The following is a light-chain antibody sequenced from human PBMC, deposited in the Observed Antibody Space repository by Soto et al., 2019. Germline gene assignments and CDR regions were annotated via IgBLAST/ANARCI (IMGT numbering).Light chain of an antibody. V-gene: IGKV3-15*01. CDR1: QSVGTD. J-gene: IGKJ3*01. CDR3: HQYNDWPRFT. CDR2: GAS. Sequence: EIVMTQSPATLSVSPGERATLSCRASQSVGTDLAWYQQKPGQAPRRLIYGASTRATGIPARFSGSGSGTEFTLTINCLQSEDLAVYYCHQYNDWPRFTFGPGTKVEIK.